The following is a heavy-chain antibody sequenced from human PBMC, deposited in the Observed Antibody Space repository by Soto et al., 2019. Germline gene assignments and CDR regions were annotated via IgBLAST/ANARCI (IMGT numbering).Heavy chain of an antibody. CDR3: AKDGPNIDGYYYYYGMDV. CDR1: GFTFGDYA. Sequence: GGSLRLSCAASGFTFGDYAMHWVRQAPGKGLEWVSLISGDGGSTYYADSVKGRFTISRDNSKNSLYLQMNSLRTEDTALYYCAKDGPNIDGYYYYYGMDVWGQGTTVTVSS. V-gene: IGHV3-43*02. CDR2: ISGDGGST. J-gene: IGHJ6*02.